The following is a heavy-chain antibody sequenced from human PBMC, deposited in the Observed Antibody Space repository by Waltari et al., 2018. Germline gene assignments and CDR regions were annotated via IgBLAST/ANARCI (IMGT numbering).Heavy chain of an antibody. Sequence: EVQLLESGGGLVQPGGSLRLSCAASGFTFSSYAMSWVRQAPGKGLEGVSAISGSGGSTYYADSVKGRFTISRDNSKNTLYLQMTSLRAEDTAVYYCAKLIVGATLNCDYWGQGTLVTVSS. V-gene: IGHV3-23*01. J-gene: IGHJ4*02. CDR3: AKLIVGATLNCDY. D-gene: IGHD1-26*01. CDR1: GFTFSSYA. CDR2: ISGSGGST.